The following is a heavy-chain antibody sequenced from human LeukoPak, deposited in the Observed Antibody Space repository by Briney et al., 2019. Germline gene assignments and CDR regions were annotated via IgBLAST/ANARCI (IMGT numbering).Heavy chain of an antibody. D-gene: IGHD4-11*01. J-gene: IGHJ5*02. CDR3: ARCNSNYVSWFDP. CDR1: GGSISSLY. Sequence: SETLSLTCSVSGGSISSLYRCWIRQPPGKGLEWIGYIYYSGSTNYNPSLKSRVTISVDTSKNQFSLNLTSVTAADTAVYYCARCNSNYVSWFDPWGQGTLVTVSS. CDR2: IYYSGST. V-gene: IGHV4-59*11.